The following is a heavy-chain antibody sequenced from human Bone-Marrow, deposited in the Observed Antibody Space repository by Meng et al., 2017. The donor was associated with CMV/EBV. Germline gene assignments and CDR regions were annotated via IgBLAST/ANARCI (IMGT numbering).Heavy chain of an antibody. J-gene: IGHJ4*02. CDR3: AKMGIAVAGTAHGY. CDR2: IWYDGSNK. Sequence: SGFTFNSYGMHCVRQAPGKGLEWVAVIWYDGSNKYYADSVKGRFTISRDNSKNTLYLQMNSLRAEDTAVYYCAKMGIAVAGTAHGYWGQGTLVTVSS. V-gene: IGHV3-33*06. CDR1: GFTFNSYG. D-gene: IGHD6-19*01.